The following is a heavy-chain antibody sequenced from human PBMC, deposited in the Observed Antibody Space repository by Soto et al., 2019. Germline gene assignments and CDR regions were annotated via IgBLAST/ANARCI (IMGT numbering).Heavy chain of an antibody. Sequence: QVQLVESGGGVVQPGRSLRLSCAASGFSFSSYGMHWVRQAPGKGLEWVAVISYDGSNKYYADSVKGRFTISRDNSKNALYLRMNSLRSEDTAVYYCAKGRPAAREHGYYYYYYGMDVWGQGTTVTVSS. D-gene: IGHD2-2*01. CDR1: GFSFSSYG. V-gene: IGHV3-30*18. CDR2: ISYDGSNK. J-gene: IGHJ6*02. CDR3: AKGRPAAREHGYYYYYYGMDV.